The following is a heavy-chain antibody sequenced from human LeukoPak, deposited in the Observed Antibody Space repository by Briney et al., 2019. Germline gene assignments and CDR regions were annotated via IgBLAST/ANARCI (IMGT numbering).Heavy chain of an antibody. D-gene: IGHD2-8*01. CDR3: ARDSNPLGYCTNGVCSNTLDY. V-gene: IGHV4-4*07. Sequence: SETLSLTCTVSGGSIISYYWSWIRQPAGKGLEWIGRIYSGGYTNYNPSLKSRVTMSVDTSKNHFSLKLSSVTAADTAVYYCARDSNPLGYCTNGVCSNTLDYWGQGTLVTVSS. J-gene: IGHJ4*02. CDR2: IYSGGYT. CDR1: GGSIISYY.